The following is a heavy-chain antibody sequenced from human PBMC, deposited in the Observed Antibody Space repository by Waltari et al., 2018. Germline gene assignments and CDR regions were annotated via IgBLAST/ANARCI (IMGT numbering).Heavy chain of an antibody. CDR1: GCSISSSRYY. D-gene: IGHD3-3*01. V-gene: IGHV4-39*02. CDR3: ARELYDFWSGQRTRFDP. Sequence: QLQLQESGPGLVKPSETLSLTCTVSGCSISSSRYYWGWIRQPPGKGLEWIGIIYYSGSTYYNPSLKSRVTISVDTSKNQFSLKLSFVTAADTAVYYCARELYDFWSGQRTRFDPWGQGTLVTVSS. CDR2: IYYSGST. J-gene: IGHJ5*02.